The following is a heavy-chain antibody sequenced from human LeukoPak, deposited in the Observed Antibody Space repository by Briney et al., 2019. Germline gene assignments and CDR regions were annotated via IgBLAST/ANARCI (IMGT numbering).Heavy chain of an antibody. V-gene: IGHV3-21*01. Sequence: GGSLRLSCAASGFTFSSYSMNWVRQAPGKGLEWVSSISSSSSYIYYADSVKGRFTISRDNAKNSLYLQMSSLRAEDTAVYYCARGLLSCSSTSCYVDYWGQGTLVTVSS. D-gene: IGHD2-2*01. J-gene: IGHJ4*02. CDR2: ISSSSSYI. CDR1: GFTFSSYS. CDR3: ARGLLSCSSTSCYVDY.